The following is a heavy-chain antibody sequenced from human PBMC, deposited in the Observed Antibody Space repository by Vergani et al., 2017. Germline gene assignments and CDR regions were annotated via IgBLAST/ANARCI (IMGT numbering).Heavy chain of an antibody. Sequence: VQLVESGGGVVQPGRSLRLSCAASGFTFSSYGMHWVRQAPGKGLEWVANIKQDGSEKYYVDSVKGRFTISRDNAKNSLYLQMNSLRAEDTAVYYCARLITGTTVGDYYYYYGMDVWGQGTTVTVSS. V-gene: IGHV3-7*01. CDR2: IKQDGSEK. D-gene: IGHD1-7*01. J-gene: IGHJ6*02. CDR3: ARLITGTTVGDYYYYYGMDV. CDR1: GFTFSSYG.